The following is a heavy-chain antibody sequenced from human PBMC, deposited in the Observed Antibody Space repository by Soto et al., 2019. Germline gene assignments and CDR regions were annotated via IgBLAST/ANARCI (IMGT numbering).Heavy chain of an antibody. Sequence: QVQLVESGGGVVQPGRSLRLSCAASGFTFSSYAMHWVRQAPGKGLEWVAVISYDGSNKYYADSVKGRFTISRDNSKNTLYLQMNSLRAEDTAVYYCARVFSGLRCFDYWGQGTLVTVSS. J-gene: IGHJ4*02. CDR3: ARVFSGLRCFDY. CDR1: GFTFSSYA. CDR2: ISYDGSNK. D-gene: IGHD3-16*01. V-gene: IGHV3-30-3*01.